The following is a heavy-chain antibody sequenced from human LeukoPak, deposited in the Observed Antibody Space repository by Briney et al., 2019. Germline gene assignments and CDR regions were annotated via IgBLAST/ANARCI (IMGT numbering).Heavy chain of an antibody. D-gene: IGHD2-2*01. CDR3: ASRSPALDY. CDR2: ISDSGGRT. CDR1: GFSFSSYA. Sequence: GGSLRLSCAASGFSFSSYALSWVRQAPGRGLEWVSAISDSGGRTYYADFVKGRFTISRDNSENTLYLQMNSLRADDTAVYYCASRSPALDYWGQGTLITVSS. J-gene: IGHJ4*02. V-gene: IGHV3-23*01.